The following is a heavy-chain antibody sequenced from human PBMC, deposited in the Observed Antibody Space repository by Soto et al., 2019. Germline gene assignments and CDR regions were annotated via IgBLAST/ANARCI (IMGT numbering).Heavy chain of an antibody. V-gene: IGHV1-18*01. CDR2: IIAYNGNT. CDR1: GSTFTSYF. Sequence: ASFRVSFTASGSTFTSYFIIWVRQAPVQGLDWMGWIIAYNGNTNYAQKLQGRVTMTTDTSTSTAYMELRSLRSDDTAVYYCARDLPGYYDSSGYYYYPFDYWGQGTLVTVSS. J-gene: IGHJ4*02. D-gene: IGHD3-22*01. CDR3: ARDLPGYYDSSGYYYYPFDY.